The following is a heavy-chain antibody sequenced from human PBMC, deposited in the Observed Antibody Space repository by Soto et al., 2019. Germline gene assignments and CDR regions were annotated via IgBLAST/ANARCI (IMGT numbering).Heavy chain of an antibody. J-gene: IGHJ1*01. D-gene: IGHD5-18*01. V-gene: IGHV1-69*06. CDR3: ARVGSRDAYNYVLDQ. CDR1: GRIFSSFP. CDR2: VISASGSV. Sequence: QVQVVQSGVEVKKPGSSVKISCKASGRIFSSFPTSWVRQVPGQGLEWMGGVISASGSVTYAPKFQGRVTMTAVNSAGIGYMELTSLTSEDTAIYYCARVGSRDAYNYVLDQWGPGTMVTVSS.